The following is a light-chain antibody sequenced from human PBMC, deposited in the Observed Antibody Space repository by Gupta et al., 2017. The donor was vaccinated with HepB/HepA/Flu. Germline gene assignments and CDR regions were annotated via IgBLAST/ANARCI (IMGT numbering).Light chain of an antibody. J-gene: IGLJ3*02. V-gene: IGLV1-44*01. CDR2: SNG. CDR1: SSNIGTNT. Sequence: QSVLLQPPSASGTSGQRVTLTCSGSSSNIGTNTVHWYRQLPGTAPQLLIYSNGHRPSGVPDRFSGSKSGTSASLAISGLQSEDEADYHCAAWDDSLNGYWVFGGGTKLTVL. CDR3: AAWDDSLNGYWV.